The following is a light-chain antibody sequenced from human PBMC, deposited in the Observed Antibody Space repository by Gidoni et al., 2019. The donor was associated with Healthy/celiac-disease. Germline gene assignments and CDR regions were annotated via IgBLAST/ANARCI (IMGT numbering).Light chain of an antibody. V-gene: IGKV3-15*01. J-gene: IGKJ2*01. CDR1: QSVSSN. CDR2: GAS. Sequence: EIVMTQSPATLSVSPGERATLSCRSSQSVSSNLAWYQHKPGQAPRLLIYGASTRATVIPASFSGSGSGTEFTLTISSLQSVDFAVYYCQQYNNWSPYTFGQGTKLEIK. CDR3: QQYNNWSPYT.